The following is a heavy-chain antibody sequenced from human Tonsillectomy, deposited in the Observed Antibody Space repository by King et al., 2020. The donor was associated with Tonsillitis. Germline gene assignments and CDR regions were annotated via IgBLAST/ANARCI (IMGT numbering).Heavy chain of an antibody. CDR1: GFTFSNYG. CDR2: ISYDGSNK. J-gene: IGHJ6*02. V-gene: IGHV3-30*18. Sequence: VQLVQSGGGVVQPGRSLRLSCAASGFTFSNYGMHWVRQAPGKGLEWVAVISYDGSNKYYADSVKGRFTISRDNSKNTLYLQMNSLRAEDTAVYYCANDYYDSSGYDANYYYYYGMDVWGQGPTVTVSS. CDR3: ANDYYDSSGYDANYYYYYGMDV. D-gene: IGHD3-22*01.